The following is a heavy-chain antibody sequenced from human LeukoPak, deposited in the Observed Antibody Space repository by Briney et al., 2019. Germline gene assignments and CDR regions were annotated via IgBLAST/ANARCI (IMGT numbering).Heavy chain of an antibody. J-gene: IGHJ3*02. Sequence: SETLSLTCTVSGGSISGSSYYWGWIRQPPGKGLEWIGSIYYSGSTYYNPSLKSRVTISVDTSKNQFSLQLNSVTPEDTAVYYCARYPTYYYDSSGYSEPLDAFDIWGQGTMVTVSS. D-gene: IGHD3-22*01. V-gene: IGHV4-39*07. CDR3: ARYPTYYYDSSGYSEPLDAFDI. CDR1: GGSISGSSYY. CDR2: IYYSGST.